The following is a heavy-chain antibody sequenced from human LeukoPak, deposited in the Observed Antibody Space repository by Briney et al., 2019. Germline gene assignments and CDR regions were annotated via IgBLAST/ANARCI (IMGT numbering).Heavy chain of an antibody. CDR2: IYYSGST. CDR3: ARGPYYDILTGYYSLPPNDAFDI. Sequence: PSETLSLTCTVSGGSISSYYWSWIRQPPGKGLEWIGYIYYSGSTNYNPSLKSRVTISVDTSKNQFSLKLSSVTAADTAVCYCARGPYYDILTGYYSLPPNDAFDIWGQGTMVTVSS. CDR1: GGSISSYY. J-gene: IGHJ3*02. V-gene: IGHV4-59*01. D-gene: IGHD3-9*01.